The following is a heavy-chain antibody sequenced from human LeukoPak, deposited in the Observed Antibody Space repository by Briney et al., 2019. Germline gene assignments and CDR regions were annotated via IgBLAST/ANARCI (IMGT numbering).Heavy chain of an antibody. V-gene: IGHV4-34*01. J-gene: IGHJ4*02. CDR1: GGSFSGYY. CDR3: ARGLAVAGMFDY. Sequence: SETLSLTCAVYGGSFSGYYWSWIRQPPGKGVEWIGEIYHSGSTNYNPSLKSRVTISVDKSKNQFSLKLSSVTAADTAVYYCARGLAVAGMFDYWGQGTLVTVSS. CDR2: IYHSGST. D-gene: IGHD6-19*01.